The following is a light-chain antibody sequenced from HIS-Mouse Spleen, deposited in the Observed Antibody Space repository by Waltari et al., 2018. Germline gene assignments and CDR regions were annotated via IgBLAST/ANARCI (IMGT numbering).Light chain of an antibody. CDR3: AAWDDSLNGYV. CDR2: CNK. Sequence: QSVLTQPPSASGTPGQRVTISCSGSSSNIGSNTLNWYQQLPGTAPKPLIYCNKQRPSGVPARFSDSKSGTSASLASSGLQSEDEADYYCAAWDDSLNGYVFGTGTKVTVL. CDR1: SSNIGSNT. V-gene: IGLV1-44*01. J-gene: IGLJ1*01.